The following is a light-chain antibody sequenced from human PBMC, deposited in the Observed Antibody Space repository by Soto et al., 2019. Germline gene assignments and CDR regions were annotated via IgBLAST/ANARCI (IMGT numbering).Light chain of an antibody. Sequence: DIQMTQSPTSLAASVGDRVTITCQASQDLMNYLNWYQQKPGEAPKLLIYDTTTLETGVPSRFSGSGSGTDFTFTISSLQPEDIATYYCQQYDNLPPLTFGGGTKVEIK. CDR1: QDLMNY. V-gene: IGKV1-33*01. J-gene: IGKJ4*01. CDR2: DTT. CDR3: QQYDNLPPLT.